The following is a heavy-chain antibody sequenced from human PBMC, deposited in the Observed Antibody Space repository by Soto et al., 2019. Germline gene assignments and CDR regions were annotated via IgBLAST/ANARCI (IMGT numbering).Heavy chain of an antibody. J-gene: IGHJ6*02. V-gene: IGHV1-46*01. D-gene: IGHD3-3*01. CDR2: INPSGGST. CDR3: ARDRAIFGVVTTQDYYGMDV. CDR1: GYTFTSYY. Sequence: ASVKVSCKASGYTFTSYYMHWVRQAPGQGLEWMGIINPSGGSTSYAQKFQGRVTMTRDTSTSTVYMELSSLRSEDTAVYYCARDRAIFGVVTTQDYYGMDVWGQ.